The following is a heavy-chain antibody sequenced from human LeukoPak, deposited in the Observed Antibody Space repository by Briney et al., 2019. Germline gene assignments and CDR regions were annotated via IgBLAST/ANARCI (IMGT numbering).Heavy chain of an antibody. CDR2: INPDSGGT. CDR1: GYTFTGYY. J-gene: IGHJ4*02. Sequence: ASVKVSCKASGYTFTGYYMHWVRQAPGQGLEWMGWINPDSGGTNYAQKFQGRVTMTRDTPISTAYMELSRLRSDDTAVYYCARDERYDSSGYPFDYWGQGTLVTVSS. D-gene: IGHD3-22*01. V-gene: IGHV1-2*02. CDR3: ARDERYDSSGYPFDY.